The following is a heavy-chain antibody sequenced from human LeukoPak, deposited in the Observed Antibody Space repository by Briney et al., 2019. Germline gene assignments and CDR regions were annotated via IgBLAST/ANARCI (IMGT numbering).Heavy chain of an antibody. V-gene: IGHV3-30*02. CDR2: IRYDGSNK. CDR3: AKDHLPYYYDSSGFDY. CDR1: GFTFSSYG. J-gene: IGHJ4*02. D-gene: IGHD3-22*01. Sequence: GGSLRLSCAASGFTFSSYGMHWVRQAPGKGLEWVAFIRYDGSNKYYADSVKGRFTISRDNSKNTLYLQMNSLRAEDTAVYYCAKDHLPYYYDSSGFDYWGQGTLVTVSS.